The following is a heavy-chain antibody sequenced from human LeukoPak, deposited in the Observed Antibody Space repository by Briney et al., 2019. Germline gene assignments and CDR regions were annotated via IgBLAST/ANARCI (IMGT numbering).Heavy chain of an antibody. CDR1: GYTFTSYD. CDR3: ARFKGYCSGGSCYRYFDY. V-gene: IGHV1-8*01. CDR2: MNPNSGNT. J-gene: IGHJ4*02. Sequence: ASVKVSCKASGYTFTSYDINWVRQATGQGLEWMGWMNPNSGNTGYAQKFQGRVTITRDTSISTAYMELSSLRSEDTAVYYCARFKGYCSGGSCYRYFDYWGLGTLVTVSS. D-gene: IGHD2-15*01.